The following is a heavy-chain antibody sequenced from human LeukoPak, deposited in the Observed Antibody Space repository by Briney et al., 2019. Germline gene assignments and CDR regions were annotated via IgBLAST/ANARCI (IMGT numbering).Heavy chain of an antibody. Sequence: GGSLRLSCAASGFTFSSYEMSWVRQAPGKGLEWVSYISSSGSTIYYADSVKGRFTISRDNAKNSLYLQINSLRAEDTAVYYCARDRSSGWYLTPGFDPWGQGTLVTVSS. D-gene: IGHD6-19*01. CDR2: ISSSGSTI. CDR3: ARDRSSGWYLTPGFDP. V-gene: IGHV3-48*03. J-gene: IGHJ5*02. CDR1: GFTFSSYE.